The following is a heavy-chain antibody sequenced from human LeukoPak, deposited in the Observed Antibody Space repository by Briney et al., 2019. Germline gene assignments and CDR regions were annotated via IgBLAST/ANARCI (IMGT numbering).Heavy chain of an antibody. CDR1: GYTFTNYG. J-gene: IGHJ4*02. Sequence: RASVNVSCKASGYTFTNYGISGVRQAPGQGREWMGWISAYNGNTNYAQKFQGRVAVTTDTATSTAYMELRSLRSDDTAVYYCAIDSGSYHFDYWGQGTLVTVSS. CDR3: AIDSGSYHFDY. D-gene: IGHD1-26*01. CDR2: ISAYNGNT. V-gene: IGHV1-18*01.